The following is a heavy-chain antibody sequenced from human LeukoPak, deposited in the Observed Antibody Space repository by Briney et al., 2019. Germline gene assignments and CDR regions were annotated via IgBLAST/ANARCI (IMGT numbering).Heavy chain of an antibody. CDR3: ARQDEISGAFDI. D-gene: IGHD1-26*01. CDR1: GGFISTRSYY. J-gene: IGHJ3*02. Sequence: SETLSLTCTVSGGFISTRSYYWGWICQSPGKGLEWIGSIYYSGASNYNPSLKSRVTILVDTSKEVFSLKLSSVTAADTAVYYCARQDEISGAFDIWGQGTMVTVSS. CDR2: IYYSGAS. V-gene: IGHV4-39*01.